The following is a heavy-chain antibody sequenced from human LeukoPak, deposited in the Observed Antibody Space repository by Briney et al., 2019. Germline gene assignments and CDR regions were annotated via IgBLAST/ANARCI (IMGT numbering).Heavy chain of an antibody. CDR2: IIPIFGTA. V-gene: IGHV1-69*13. Sequence: SVTVSCKASGGTFSSYAISWVRQAPGQGLEWMGGIIPIFGTANYAQKFQGRVTITADESTSTAYVELSSLRSEDTAVYYCARQYYGDNSGFDYWGQGTPVTVSS. J-gene: IGHJ4*02. D-gene: IGHD4-23*01. CDR1: GGTFSSYA. CDR3: ARQYYGDNSGFDY.